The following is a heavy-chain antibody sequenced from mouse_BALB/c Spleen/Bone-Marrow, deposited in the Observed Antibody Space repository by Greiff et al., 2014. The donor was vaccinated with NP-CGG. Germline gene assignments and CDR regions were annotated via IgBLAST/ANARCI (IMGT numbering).Heavy chain of an antibody. Sequence: VQLQQSGPDLVKPSQSLSLTCTVTGYSITSDYSWHWIRQFPGNKLEWMGYVHYSGNTVYNPSLKSRISITRDTSNNQFFLQLNSVTTEDTATYYCARFAGTPYTMDYWGQGTSVTVSS. CDR1: GYSITSDYS. J-gene: IGHJ4*01. D-gene: IGHD4-1*01. CDR2: VHYSGNT. CDR3: ARFAGTPYTMDY. V-gene: IGHV3-1*02.